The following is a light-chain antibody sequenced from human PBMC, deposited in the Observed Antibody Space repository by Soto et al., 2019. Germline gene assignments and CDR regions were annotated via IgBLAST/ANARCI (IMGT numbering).Light chain of an antibody. CDR1: QSVGSS. J-gene: IGKJ5*01. CDR2: NAS. Sequence: EIVLTQSPGTLSLSPGERATLSFRASQSVGSSFLAWFQHKPGQAPRLLIYNASNRATGIPARFSGSGSGTEFTLTISSLQSEDFAVYYCQQYNNWPSITFGQGTRLEIK. V-gene: IGKV3D-15*01. CDR3: QQYNNWPSIT.